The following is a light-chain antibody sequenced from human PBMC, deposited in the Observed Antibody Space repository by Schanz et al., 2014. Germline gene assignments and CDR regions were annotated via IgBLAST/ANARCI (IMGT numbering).Light chain of an antibody. J-gene: IGLJ3*02. Sequence: QSVLTQPPSVSGAPGQRVTISCTGSSSNIGAGYVVHWYQHLPETAPKLLIYDNSRRPSGVPDRFSGSKSGTSGTLAITGLQAEDEADYYCLSYDTSRHWVFGGGTKLTVL. CDR3: LSYDTSRHWV. CDR2: DNS. V-gene: IGLV1-40*01. CDR1: SSNIGAGYV.